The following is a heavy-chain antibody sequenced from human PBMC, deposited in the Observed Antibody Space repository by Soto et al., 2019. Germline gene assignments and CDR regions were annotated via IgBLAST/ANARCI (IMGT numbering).Heavy chain of an antibody. J-gene: IGHJ4*02. Sequence: EVQLVESGGGLVKPGGSLRLSCAASGFTFSSYSMNWVRQAPGKGLEWVSSISSSSSYIYYADSVKGRFTISRDNAKNSLYLQMNSLRAEDTAVYYCAREIGLSSTSSGFDYWGQGTLVTVSS. CDR3: AREIGLSSTSSGFDY. CDR2: ISSSSSYI. V-gene: IGHV3-21*01. D-gene: IGHD2-2*01. CDR1: GFTFSSYS.